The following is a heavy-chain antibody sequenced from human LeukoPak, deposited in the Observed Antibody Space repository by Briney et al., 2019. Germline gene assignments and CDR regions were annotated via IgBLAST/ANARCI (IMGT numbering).Heavy chain of an antibody. V-gene: IGHV4-34*01. CDR3: AREGGRYCSGGSCHFDY. CDR1: GESFSGYY. J-gene: IGHJ4*02. CDR2: INHSGST. D-gene: IGHD2-15*01. Sequence: SETLSLTCAVYGESFSGYYWSWIRQPPGKGLEWIGGINHSGSTNYNPSLKSRVTMSVDTSKNQFSLELSSVTAADTAVYYCAREGGRYCSGGSCHFDYWGQGTLVTVSS.